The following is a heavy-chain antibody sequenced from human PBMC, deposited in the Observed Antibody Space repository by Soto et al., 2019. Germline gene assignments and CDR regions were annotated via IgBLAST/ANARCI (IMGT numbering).Heavy chain of an antibody. CDR3: ARELGYYDSSGYYPYWYFDL. J-gene: IGHJ2*01. CDR2: IIPIFGTA. D-gene: IGHD3-22*01. CDR1: GGTFSSYA. Sequence: RASVKVSCKASGGTFSSYAISWVRQAPGQGLEWMGGIIPIFGTANYAQKFQGRVTITADESTSTAYMELSSLRSEDTAAYYCARELGYYDSSGYYPYWYFDLWGRGTLVTVSS. V-gene: IGHV1-69*13.